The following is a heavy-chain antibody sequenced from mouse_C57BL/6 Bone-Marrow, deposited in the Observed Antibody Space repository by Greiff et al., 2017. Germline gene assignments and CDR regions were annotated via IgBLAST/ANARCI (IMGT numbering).Heavy chain of an antibody. CDR1: GFTFTDYY. D-gene: IGHD2-4*01. J-gene: IGHJ2*01. Sequence: DVMLVESGGGLVQPGGSLSLSYAASGFTFTDYYMSWVRQPPGKALEWLGFIRNKANGYTTEYSASVKGRFTISRDNSQSILYLQMNALRAEDSATYYCARYDDYDYFDYWGQGTTLTVSS. CDR3: ARYDDYDYFDY. V-gene: IGHV7-3*01. CDR2: IRNKANGYTT.